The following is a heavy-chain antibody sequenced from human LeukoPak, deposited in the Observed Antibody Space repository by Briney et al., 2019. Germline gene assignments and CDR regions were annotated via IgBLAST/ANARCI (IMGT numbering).Heavy chain of an antibody. J-gene: IGHJ6*02. CDR3: ARDYYYDSSGYSHPTVYYGMDV. V-gene: IGHV3-21*01. CDR1: GFTFSSYS. Sequence: PGGSLRLSCAASGFTFSSYSMNWVRQAPGKGLEWVSSISSSSSYIYYADSVKGRFTISRDNAKNSLYLQMNSLRAEDTAVYYCARDYYYDSSGYSHPTVYYGMDVWGQGTTVTVSS. CDR2: ISSSSSYI. D-gene: IGHD3-22*01.